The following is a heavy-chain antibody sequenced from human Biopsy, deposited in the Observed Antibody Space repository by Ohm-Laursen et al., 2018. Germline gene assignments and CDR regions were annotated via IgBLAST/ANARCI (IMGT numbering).Heavy chain of an antibody. CDR1: GYSFTSYW. V-gene: IGHV5-51*01. CDR3: ARQDDSSGYYTFDY. Sequence: GESLKISCKGYGYSFTSYWIDWVRQMPGKGMEWMGNIFPGEYDTKYSPSLQGQVTVSADMYLSTAYLQWTSLKASDTALYYYARQDDSSGYYTFDYWGQGALVTVSS. J-gene: IGHJ4*02. D-gene: IGHD3-22*01. CDR2: IFPGEYDT.